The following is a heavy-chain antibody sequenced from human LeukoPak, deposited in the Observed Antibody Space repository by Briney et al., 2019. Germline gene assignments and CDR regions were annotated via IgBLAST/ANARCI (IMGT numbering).Heavy chain of an antibody. J-gene: IGHJ5*02. Sequence: PSETLSLTCSVSGGSISSSSYYWGWIRQPPGKGLEWIGSIYYSGSTYYNPSLKSRVTISVDTSKNQFSLKLSSVTAADTAVYYCARERRSGGATISWFDPWGQGTLVTVSS. D-gene: IGHD1-26*01. V-gene: IGHV4-39*02. CDR3: ARERRSGGATISWFDP. CDR1: GGSISSSSYY. CDR2: IYYSGST.